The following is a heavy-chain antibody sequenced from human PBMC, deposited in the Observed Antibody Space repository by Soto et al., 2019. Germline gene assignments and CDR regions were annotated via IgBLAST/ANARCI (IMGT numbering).Heavy chain of an antibody. CDR1: GGSISSGGYY. CDR3: ARLASRYYDSSGYYDEGWYFDL. CDR2: IYYSGST. Sequence: QVQLQESGPGLVKPSQTLSLTCTVSGGSISSGGYYWSWIRQHPGKGLEWIGYIYYSGSTYYNPSLMRRVTISVDTSKNQFSLKLSSVTAADTAVYYCARLASRYYDSSGYYDEGWYFDLWGRGTLVTVSS. V-gene: IGHV4-31*03. D-gene: IGHD3-22*01. J-gene: IGHJ2*01.